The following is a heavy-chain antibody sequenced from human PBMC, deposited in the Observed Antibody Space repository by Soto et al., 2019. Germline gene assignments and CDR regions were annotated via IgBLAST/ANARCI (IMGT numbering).Heavy chain of an antibody. V-gene: IGHV4-31*03. J-gene: IGHJ6*02. CDR2: IYYSGST. D-gene: IGHD3-22*01. CDR1: GGSISSGGYY. CDR3: ARVPINYYDSTGRDYYYYYGMDV. Sequence: PSETLSLTCTVSGGSISSGGYYWSWISQHPGKGLEWIGYIYYSGSTYYSPSLKSRVTISVDTSKNQFSLKLSSVTAADTAVYYCARVPINYYDSTGRDYYYYYGMDVWGQGTTVTVSS.